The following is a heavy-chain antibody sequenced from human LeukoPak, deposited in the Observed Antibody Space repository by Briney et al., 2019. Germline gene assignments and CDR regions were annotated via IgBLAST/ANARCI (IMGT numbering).Heavy chain of an antibody. J-gene: IGHJ6*02. V-gene: IGHV3-33*01. D-gene: IGHD6-19*01. Sequence: GRSLRLSCAASGFIFSNYGMHWVRQAPGKGLEWVAVIWYDGSNKYYADSVKGRFTISRDNSKNTLYLQMNSRRAEDTAVYYCARAQYMAGTFGGFEDYYGMDVWGQGTTVTVSS. CDR2: IWYDGSNK. CDR1: GFIFSNYG. CDR3: ARAQYMAGTFGGFEDYYGMDV.